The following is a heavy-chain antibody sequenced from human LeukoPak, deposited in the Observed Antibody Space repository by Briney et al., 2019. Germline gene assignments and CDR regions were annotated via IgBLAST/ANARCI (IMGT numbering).Heavy chain of an antibody. D-gene: IGHD6-13*01. CDR1: GYTFTSYG. V-gene: IGHV1-18*01. J-gene: IGHJ4*02. Sequence: GASVKVSCKASGYTFTSYGISWVRQAPRQGLEWMGWISAYNGNTNYAQKLQGRVTMTTDTSTSTAYMELRSLRSDDTAVYYCARDTPVAAAGDFDYWGQGTLVTVSS. CDR2: ISAYNGNT. CDR3: ARDTPVAAAGDFDY.